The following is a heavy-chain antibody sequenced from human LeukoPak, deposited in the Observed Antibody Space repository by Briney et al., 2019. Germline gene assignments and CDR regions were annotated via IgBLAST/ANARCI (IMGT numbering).Heavy chain of an antibody. J-gene: IGHJ5*02. CDR1: GCTFSNYW. Sequence: GGSLRLSCAASGCTFSNYWMSWVRQAPGKGLEWVANMKGDGSEKHYVDSMKGRFTISRDNAKNSLYLQMNSLTAEDTAVYYCARQVQYRSGYFPPDPWGQGTLVTVSS. V-gene: IGHV3-7*01. D-gene: IGHD6-19*01. CDR3: ARQVQYRSGYFPPDP. CDR2: MKGDGSEK.